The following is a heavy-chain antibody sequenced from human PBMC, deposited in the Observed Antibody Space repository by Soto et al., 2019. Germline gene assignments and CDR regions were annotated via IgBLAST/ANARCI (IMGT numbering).Heavy chain of an antibody. Sequence: GASVKVSCKASGNTFTSYDINWVRQATGQGLEYLGWMNPNSGNTAYVQKFQGRVTMTWDTSITTAYMELSSVTAADTAVYYCARGRTSSPTPGDYWGQGTLVTVSS. CDR1: GNTFTSYD. D-gene: IGHD2-2*01. CDR2: MNPNSGNT. CDR3: ARGRTSSPTPGDY. J-gene: IGHJ4*02. V-gene: IGHV1-8*01.